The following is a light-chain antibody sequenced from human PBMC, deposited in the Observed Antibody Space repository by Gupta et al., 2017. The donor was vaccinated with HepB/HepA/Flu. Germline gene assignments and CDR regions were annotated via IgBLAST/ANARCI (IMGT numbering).Light chain of an antibody. J-gene: IGKJ5*01. CDR1: QTVITNY. CDR3: QQYGESPVT. V-gene: IGKV3-20*01. Sequence: DTVLTQSPGTLSLSPGDSATLSCRASQTVITNYLAWYQQRPGQAPRLLIYDASSTSTDIPVRFRGSGSGTNFTLTINRLEPEDFALYYCQQYGESPVTFGQGTRLEIK. CDR2: DAS.